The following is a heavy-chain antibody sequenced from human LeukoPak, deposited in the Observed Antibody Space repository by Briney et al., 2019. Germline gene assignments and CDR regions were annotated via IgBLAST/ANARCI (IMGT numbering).Heavy chain of an antibody. Sequence: PGGSLRLSCAASGFTFDDYGMSWVRQAPGKGLEWVSGINWNGGSTGYADSVKGRFTISRDNAKNSLYLQMNSLRAEDTALYSCARGGQLIVVVPAAHRNDAFDIWGQGTMVTVSS. V-gene: IGHV3-20*04. J-gene: IGHJ3*02. CDR1: GFTFDDYG. CDR2: INWNGGST. CDR3: ARGGQLIVVVPAAHRNDAFDI. D-gene: IGHD2-2*01.